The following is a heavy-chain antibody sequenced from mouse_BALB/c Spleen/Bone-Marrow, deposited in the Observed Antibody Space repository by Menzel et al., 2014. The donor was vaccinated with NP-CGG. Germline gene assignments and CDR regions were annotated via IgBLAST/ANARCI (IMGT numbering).Heavy chain of an antibody. CDR1: GYTFTSYW. J-gene: IGHJ4*01. Sequence: LQQSGSELVRPGASVKLSCKASGYTFTSYWMHWVKQRPGQGLEGIGNIYPGSGSTNYDEKFKSKATLTVDTSSXTAYMQLSSLTSEDSAVYYCTRYYGYYAMDYWGQGTSVTVSS. CDR2: IYPGSGST. D-gene: IGHD1-2*01. V-gene: IGHV1S22*01. CDR3: TRYYGYYAMDY.